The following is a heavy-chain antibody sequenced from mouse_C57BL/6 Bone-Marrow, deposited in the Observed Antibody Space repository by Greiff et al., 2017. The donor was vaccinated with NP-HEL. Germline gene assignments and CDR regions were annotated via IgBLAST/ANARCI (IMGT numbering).Heavy chain of an antibody. V-gene: IGHV5-12*01. Sequence: EVKLMESGGGLVQPGGSLKLSCAASGFTFSDYYMYWVRQTPEKRLEWVAYISNGGGSTYYPDTVKGRFTISIDNATNTLYMQMSRLKSEDTAMYYCARLSTTVVSTAWFAYWGQGTLVTVAA. CDR3: ARLSTTVVSTAWFAY. CDR1: GFTFSDYY. J-gene: IGHJ3*01. D-gene: IGHD1-1*01. CDR2: ISNGGGST.